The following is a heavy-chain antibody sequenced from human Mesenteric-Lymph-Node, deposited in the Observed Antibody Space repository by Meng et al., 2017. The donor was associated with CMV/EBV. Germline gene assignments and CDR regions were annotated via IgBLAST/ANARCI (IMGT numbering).Heavy chain of an antibody. D-gene: IGHD1-26*01. CDR3: AKDSGSYGAFDI. Sequence: GASLMISWVVSGFTFSTSTMYWVRQAPGKGLEWMAIISYDGSNIYYADSVKGRFTISRDNSKKTLYLQMNSLRIEDTAVYYCAKDSGSYGAFDIWGQGTMVTVSS. J-gene: IGHJ3*02. V-gene: IGHV3-30*01. CDR1: GFTFSTST. CDR2: ISYDGSNI.